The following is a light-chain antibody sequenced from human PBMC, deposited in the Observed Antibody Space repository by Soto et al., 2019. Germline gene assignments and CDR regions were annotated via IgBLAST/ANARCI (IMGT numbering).Light chain of an antibody. CDR2: DVS. CDR3: SSYTYSRTVL. V-gene: IGLV2-14*01. CDR1: SRDVGGYNY. Sequence: QSALTQPASVSGSPGQSITISCTGTSRDVGGYNYVSWYQQYPGKAPKLMIYDVSNRPSRVSNCFSGSKAGNTASLTISGLQAKDEADYYCSSYTYSRTVLFGGGTQLTVL. J-gene: IGLJ2*01.